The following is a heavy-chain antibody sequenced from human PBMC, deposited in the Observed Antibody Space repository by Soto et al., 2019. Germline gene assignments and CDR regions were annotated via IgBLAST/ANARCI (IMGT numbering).Heavy chain of an antibody. CDR3: ARGIEGWYQGRYYYGMDV. V-gene: IGHV4-61*01. J-gene: IGHJ6*02. Sequence: QVQLQESGPGLVKPSETLSLTCTVSGGSVSSGSYYWSWIRQPPGKGLEWIGYIYYSGSTNYNPCLNSRVTISVDTSKNQFSLKLSSVTAADTAVYYCARGIEGWYQGRYYYGMDVWGQGTTVTVSS. CDR1: GGSVSSGSYY. CDR2: IYYSGST. D-gene: IGHD6-19*01.